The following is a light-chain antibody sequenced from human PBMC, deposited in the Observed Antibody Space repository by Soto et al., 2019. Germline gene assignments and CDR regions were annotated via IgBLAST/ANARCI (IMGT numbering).Light chain of an antibody. J-gene: IGKJ1*01. CDR3: QQYGSQSWT. CDR2: GAS. Sequence: EIVLTQSPGTLSLSLEERATLSCRASQSVSSSYLAWYQQKPGQAPRLLFYGASSRATGVPDRFSGSGSGTDFTLTISRLEPEDFAVYYCQQYGSQSWTFGQGTKVDIK. CDR1: QSVSSSY. V-gene: IGKV3-20*01.